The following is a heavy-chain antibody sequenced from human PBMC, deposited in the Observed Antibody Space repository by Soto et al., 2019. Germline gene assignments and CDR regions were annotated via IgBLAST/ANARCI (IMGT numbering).Heavy chain of an antibody. CDR3: ASLATADTLDY. J-gene: IGHJ4*02. CDR2: IIPILGIA. CDR1: GGTFSSYT. V-gene: IGHV1-69*02. Sequence: QVQLVQSGAEVKKPGSSVKVSCKASGGTFSSYTISWVRQAPGQGLEWMGRIIPILGIANYAQKFQGRVTITADKSTSTAYMELSSLRSEDTAVYYRASLATADTLDYWGQGTLVTVSS. D-gene: IGHD6-13*01.